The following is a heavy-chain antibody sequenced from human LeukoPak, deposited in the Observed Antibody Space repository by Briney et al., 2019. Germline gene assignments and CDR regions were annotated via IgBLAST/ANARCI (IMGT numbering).Heavy chain of an antibody. Sequence: PSQTPSLTCTVSGGSISSGGYYWSWLRQHPGTGLEWIGYIYYSGSTYYNPSLKSRVTISVDTSKNQFSLKLSSVTAADTAVHYCARGSSGSKGGSGSYSYYFDYWGQGTLVTVSS. J-gene: IGHJ4*02. D-gene: IGHD3-10*01. CDR3: ARGSSGSKGGSGSYSYYFDY. CDR2: IYYSGST. V-gene: IGHV4-31*03. CDR1: GGSISSGGYY.